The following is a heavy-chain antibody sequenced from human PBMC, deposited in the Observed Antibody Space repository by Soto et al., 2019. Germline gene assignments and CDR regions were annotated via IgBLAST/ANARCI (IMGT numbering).Heavy chain of an antibody. Sequence: GESQKSSCKGSGYSFTTYWIGWVRQMPGKGLEWMGIIYPGDSDTRYSPSFRGQVTISADKSISTAYLQWSNLKASDTAIYYCARPSSGYVQHWGQGTLVTVSS. J-gene: IGHJ1*01. CDR1: GYSFTTYW. V-gene: IGHV5-51*01. CDR2: IYPGDSDT. CDR3: ARPSSGYVQH. D-gene: IGHD3-22*01.